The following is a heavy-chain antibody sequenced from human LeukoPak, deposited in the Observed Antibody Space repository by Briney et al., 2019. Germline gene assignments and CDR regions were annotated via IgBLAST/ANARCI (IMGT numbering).Heavy chain of an antibody. Sequence: PGGSRRLSLAASGFTFSSNAMSWFRQAPGKGLEWVSGISLGGGSTFYADSVKGRFTISRDNSKNPPYLQMNSLRGEDTAVYYCAKAGSTVTTLNWFDPWGQGTLVSVSS. J-gene: IGHJ5*02. CDR1: GFTFSSNA. V-gene: IGHV3-23*01. D-gene: IGHD4-17*01. CDR3: AKAGSTVTTLNWFDP. CDR2: ISLGGGST.